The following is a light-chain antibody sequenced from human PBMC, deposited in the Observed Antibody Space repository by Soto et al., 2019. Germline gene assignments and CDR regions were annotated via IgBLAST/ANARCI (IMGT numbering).Light chain of an antibody. V-gene: IGLV1-51*01. CDR1: RSNIGNNY. Sequence: QSVLTQPPSVSAAPGQKVTISCSGSRSNIGNNYVSWYQQLPGTAPKLLIYDNNKPPSGIPDRFSGSKSGTSATLGITGLQTGDEADYYCGTWDNSLKARVFGGGTKLTVL. CDR2: DNN. J-gene: IGLJ3*02. CDR3: GTWDNSLKARV.